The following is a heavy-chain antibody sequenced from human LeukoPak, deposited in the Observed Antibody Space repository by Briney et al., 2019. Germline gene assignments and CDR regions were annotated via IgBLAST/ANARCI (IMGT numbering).Heavy chain of an antibody. CDR2: IYYSGST. Sequence: SETLSLTCTVSGGSISSGGYYWSWIRQHPGKGLEWMGYIYYSGSTYYNPSLKSRVTISVDTSKNQFSLKLSSVTAADTAVYYCATGGDSDWFDPWGQGTLVTVSS. CDR1: GGSISSGGYY. CDR3: ATGGDSDWFDP. V-gene: IGHV4-31*03. J-gene: IGHJ5*02. D-gene: IGHD1-14*01.